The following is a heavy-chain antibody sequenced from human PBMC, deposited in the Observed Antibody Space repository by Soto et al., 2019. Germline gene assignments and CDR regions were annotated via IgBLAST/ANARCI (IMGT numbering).Heavy chain of an antibody. V-gene: IGHV1-3*01. CDR1: GYTFTNYA. D-gene: IGHD3-3*01. Sequence: ASVKVSCKASGYTFTNYAIHWVRQAPGQSLEWMGWINVGNGNTKYSQKFQDRVTLSRDASANTAYMDLSNLRSEDTAVYYCARYFLAKVSVGTSLYRGQGPLLTVSS. CDR3: ARYFLAKVSVGTSLY. CDR2: INVGNGNT. J-gene: IGHJ4*02.